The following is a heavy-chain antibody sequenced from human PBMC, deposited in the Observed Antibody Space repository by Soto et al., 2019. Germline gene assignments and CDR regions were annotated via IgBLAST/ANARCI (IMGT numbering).Heavy chain of an antibody. D-gene: IGHD3-22*01. V-gene: IGHV3-33*01. Sequence: QVQLVESGGGVVQPGRSLRLSCVASGFTFSSYHMHWVRQAPGKGLDWVALIWYDGSNQYYADSVKGRFTISRDNSKNTQYLQMNSLRVEDTAVYYCARGDPNIDGYYLFDSWGQGTLVTVSS. CDR2: IWYDGSNQ. CDR1: GFTFSSYH. CDR3: ARGDPNIDGYYLFDS. J-gene: IGHJ4*02.